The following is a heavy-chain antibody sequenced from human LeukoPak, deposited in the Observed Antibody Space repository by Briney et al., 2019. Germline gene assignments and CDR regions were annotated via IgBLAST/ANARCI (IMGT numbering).Heavy chain of an antibody. CDR3: AKGRASVTTDGAFDI. CDR2: INGVGDDR. J-gene: IGHJ3*02. V-gene: IGHV3-74*01. D-gene: IGHD4-17*01. Sequence: GGSLRLSCETSGFISSDYYIHWVRQAPGKGLVWVSRINGVGDDRIYADSVKGRFTISRDNAKNSLYLQMNSLRAEDTALYYCAKGRASVTTDGAFDIWGQGTMVTVSS. CDR1: GFISSDYY.